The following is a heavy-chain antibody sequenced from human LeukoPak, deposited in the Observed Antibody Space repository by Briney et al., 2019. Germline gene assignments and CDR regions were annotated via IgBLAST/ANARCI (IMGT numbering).Heavy chain of an antibody. D-gene: IGHD5-18*01. CDR2: INPSGGST. CDR3: ARDRRYSYGLDWYFDL. Sequence: ASVKVSCKASGYTFTSYYMHWVRQAPGQGLERMGIINPSGGSTSYAQKFQGRVTMTRDMSTSTVYMELSSLRSEDTAVYYCARDRRYSYGLDWYFDLWGRGTLVTVSS. J-gene: IGHJ2*01. V-gene: IGHV1-46*01. CDR1: GYTFTSYY.